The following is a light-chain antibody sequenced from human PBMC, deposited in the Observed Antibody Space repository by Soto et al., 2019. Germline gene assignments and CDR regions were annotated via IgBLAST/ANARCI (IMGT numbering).Light chain of an antibody. CDR2: GVV. V-gene: IGLV2-11*01. CDR1: GNDVGAYNY. CDR3: CSYAGGYTYL. Sequence: QSALTQPRSVSGSPGQSVTISCTGTGNDVGAYNYVSWYQQHPGRPPKLLIYGVVRWPSGVPDRFSGSKSGNTASLTISGLQAEYEADYCCCSYAGGYTYLFATGTKLTVL. J-gene: IGLJ1*01.